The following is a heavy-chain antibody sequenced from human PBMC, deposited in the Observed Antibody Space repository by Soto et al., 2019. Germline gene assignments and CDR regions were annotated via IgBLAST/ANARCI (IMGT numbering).Heavy chain of an antibody. J-gene: IGHJ6*02. Sequence: ASVKVSCKASGYTFTSYDINWVRQATGQGLEWMGWMNPNSGNTGYAQKFQGRVTMTRNTSISTAYMELSSLRSEDTAVYYCARGAPNSYGSGSYRRYYGMDVWGQGTKVTVSS. V-gene: IGHV1-8*01. CDR1: GYTFTSYD. CDR3: ARGAPNSYGSGSYRRYYGMDV. D-gene: IGHD3-10*01. CDR2: MNPNSGNT.